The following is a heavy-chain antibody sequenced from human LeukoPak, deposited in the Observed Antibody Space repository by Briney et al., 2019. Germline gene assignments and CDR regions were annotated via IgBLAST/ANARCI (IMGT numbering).Heavy chain of an antibody. V-gene: IGHV4-39*01. CDR2: IHYSGST. J-gene: IGHJ1*01. Sequence: SETLSLTCTVSGGSISSSSYYWGWIRQPPGKWLEWIGSIHYSGSTYYNPSLKSRVTISVDTSKNQFSLKLSSVTAADTAVYYCARHIVVVPAALNWGQGTLVTLSS. CDR1: GGSISSSSYY. D-gene: IGHD2-2*01. CDR3: ARHIVVVPAALN.